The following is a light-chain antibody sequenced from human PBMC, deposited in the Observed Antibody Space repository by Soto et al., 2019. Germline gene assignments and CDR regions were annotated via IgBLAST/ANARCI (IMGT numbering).Light chain of an antibody. CDR1: QSISSW. CDR3: QQYGSSAPWT. CDR2: KAS. V-gene: IGKV1-5*03. J-gene: IGKJ1*01. Sequence: DIQMTQSPSTLSASVGDRITITCRASQSISSWLAWYQQKPGKAPKLLIYKASSLETGVPSRFSGSVSGTEFPLIISSLQPDDFASYYCQQYGSSAPWTFGQGTKVEIK.